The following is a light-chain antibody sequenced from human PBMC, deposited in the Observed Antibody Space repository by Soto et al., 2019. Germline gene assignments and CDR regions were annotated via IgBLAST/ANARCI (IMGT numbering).Light chain of an antibody. J-gene: IGKJ3*01. CDR3: QQYHDWPPFT. CDR1: QSVSSD. CDR2: GAS. V-gene: IGKV3-15*01. Sequence: EIVMTQSPDTLSVSPGEGVTLSCRASQSVSSDLAWYQQKPGQSPRLLMYGASTRATDIPARFSGGGSGTEFTLTISSLQSEDVAISYCQQYHDWPPFTFGPGTKVEIK.